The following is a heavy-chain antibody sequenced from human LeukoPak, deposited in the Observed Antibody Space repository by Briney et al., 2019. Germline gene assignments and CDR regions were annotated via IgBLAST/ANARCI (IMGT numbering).Heavy chain of an antibody. D-gene: IGHD6-19*01. CDR1: GGSFSGYY. J-gene: IGHJ1*01. V-gene: IGHV4-34*01. CDR3: ARAYSSGLHNRHFQH. Sequence: PSETLSLTCAVYGGSFSGYYWSWIRQPPGKGLEWIGEINHSGSTNYNPSLKSRVTISVDTSKYQFSLKLSSVTAADTAVYYCARAYSSGLHNRHFQHWGQGTLVTVSS. CDR2: INHSGST.